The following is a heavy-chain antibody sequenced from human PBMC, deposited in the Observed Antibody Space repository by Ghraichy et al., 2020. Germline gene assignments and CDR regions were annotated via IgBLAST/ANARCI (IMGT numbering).Heavy chain of an antibody. CDR2: ISSSSSTI. J-gene: IGHJ5*02. V-gene: IGHV3-48*01. Sequence: GGSLRLSCAASGFTFSSYSMNWVRQAPGKGLEWVSYISSSSSTIYYADSVKGRFTISRDNAKNSLYLQMNSLRAEDTAVYYCARDLAVAPTGYNWFDPWGQGTLVTVSS. D-gene: IGHD6-19*01. CDR3: ARDLAVAPTGYNWFDP. CDR1: GFTFSSYS.